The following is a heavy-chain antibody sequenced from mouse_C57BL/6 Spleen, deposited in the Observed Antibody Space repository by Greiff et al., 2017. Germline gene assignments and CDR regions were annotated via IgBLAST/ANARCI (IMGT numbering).Heavy chain of an antibody. CDR3: ARSGGPDDYYAMDD. Sequence: VKLQQPGAELVKPGASVKISCKASGYAFSSYWMNWVKQRPGKGLEWIGKIYPGDGDTNYNGKFKGKATLTADKSSSTAYMQLSSRTSDDSAVDCCARSGGPDDYYAMDDWGQGTSGTVSS. V-gene: IGHV1-80*01. CDR1: GYAFSSYW. CDR2: IYPGDGDT. D-gene: IGHD3-2*02. J-gene: IGHJ4*01.